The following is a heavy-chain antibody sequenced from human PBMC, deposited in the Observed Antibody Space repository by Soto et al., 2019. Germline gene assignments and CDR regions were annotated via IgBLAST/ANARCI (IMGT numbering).Heavy chain of an antibody. Sequence: GGSVSSSTYYWGWIRQPPGKGLEWIGYIYHSGSTYYNPSLKSRVTISVDRSKNQFSLKLSSVTAADTAVYYCARGPPFGRRGQGTLVTVSS. J-gene: IGHJ4*02. CDR2: IYHSGST. CDR3: ARGPPFGR. D-gene: IGHD3-3*01. V-gene: IGHV4-30-2*01. CDR1: GGSVSSSTYY.